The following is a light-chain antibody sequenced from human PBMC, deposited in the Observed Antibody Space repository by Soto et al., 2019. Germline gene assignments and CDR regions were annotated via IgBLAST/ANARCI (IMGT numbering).Light chain of an antibody. CDR1: QSVSSK. CDR2: GAS. Sequence: EIVLTQSPGTLSVSPGERATSFSRANQSVSSKLAWYQQKPGQAPRILFYGASTGATGIPARFSGSRSETAFTLSISSLHSEDFAVYYCQQYNNWPGTFGQGTKVEIK. CDR3: QQYNNWPGT. J-gene: IGKJ1*01. V-gene: IGKV3-15*01.